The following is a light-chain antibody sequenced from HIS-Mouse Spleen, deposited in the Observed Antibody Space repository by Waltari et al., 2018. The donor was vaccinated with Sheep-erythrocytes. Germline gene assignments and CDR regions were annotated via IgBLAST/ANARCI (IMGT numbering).Light chain of an antibody. J-gene: IGLJ3*02. CDR1: SSVVGGYTF. CDR3: CSYAGSSTPWV. Sequence: QSALTPPASVSGSPGQSITISCTGTSSVVGGYTFVSWYQQHPGKAPKLMFYEGSKRPSGVSNRFSGSKSGNTASLTISGLQAEDEADYYCCSYAGSSTPWVFGGGTKLTVL. V-gene: IGLV2-23*01. CDR2: EGS.